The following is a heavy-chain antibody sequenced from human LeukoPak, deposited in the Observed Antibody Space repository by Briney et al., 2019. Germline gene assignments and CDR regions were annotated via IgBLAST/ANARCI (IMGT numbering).Heavy chain of an antibody. D-gene: IGHD2-21*01. CDR3: VRAYHPGGWFDP. J-gene: IGHJ5*02. Sequence: GGSLRLSCAASRFTFSNYWMHWVRQAPGKGLVWVSRIYNDGSSTSYADSVKGRFTISRDNAKDSLYLQMNSLTAEDTAMYYCVRAYHPGGWFDPWGQGTLVTVSS. CDR2: IYNDGSST. V-gene: IGHV3-74*01. CDR1: RFTFSNYW.